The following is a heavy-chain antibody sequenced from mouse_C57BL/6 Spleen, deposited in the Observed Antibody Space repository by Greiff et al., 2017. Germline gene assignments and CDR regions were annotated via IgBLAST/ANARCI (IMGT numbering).Heavy chain of an antibody. Sequence: VQLQQSGPELVKPGASVKIPCKASGYTFTDYNMDWVKQSHGKSLEWIGDINPNNGGTIYNQKFKGKATLTVDKSSSTAYMELRSLTSEDTAVSYWARTLYDYDVEYAMDYWGQGTSVTVSS. CDR2: INPNNGGT. V-gene: IGHV1-18*01. CDR3: ARTLYDYDVEYAMDY. CDR1: GYTFTDYN. D-gene: IGHD2-4*01. J-gene: IGHJ4*01.